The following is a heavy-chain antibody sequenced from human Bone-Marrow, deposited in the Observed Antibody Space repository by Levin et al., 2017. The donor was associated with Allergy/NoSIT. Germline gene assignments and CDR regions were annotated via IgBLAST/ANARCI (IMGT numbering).Heavy chain of an antibody. Sequence: HTGGSLRLSCAASGFSFDDFAMHWVRQAPGKGLEWVSDISWNSGRIAYADSVKGRFTISRDNTKNSLYLEMNSLRAEDTALYYCVKGAYDTGGYFDYWGQGTLVIVSS. CDR3: VKGAYDTGGYFDY. D-gene: IGHD3-22*01. CDR2: ISWNSGRI. J-gene: IGHJ4*02. CDR1: GFSFDDFA. V-gene: IGHV3-9*01.